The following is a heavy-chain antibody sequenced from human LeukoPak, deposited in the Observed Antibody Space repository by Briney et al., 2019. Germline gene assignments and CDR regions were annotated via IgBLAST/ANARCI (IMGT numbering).Heavy chain of an antibody. Sequence: SETLSLTCTVSGYSISSGYYWGWLRQPPGKGLEWIGSIYHSGITYYNSSLKSRVTILVDTSKNQFSLKLSSVTAADTAVYYCARGYSSSWYLNWFDPWGQGTLVTVSS. CDR1: GYSISSGYY. D-gene: IGHD6-13*01. CDR2: IYHSGIT. V-gene: IGHV4-38-2*02. J-gene: IGHJ5*02. CDR3: ARGYSSSWYLNWFDP.